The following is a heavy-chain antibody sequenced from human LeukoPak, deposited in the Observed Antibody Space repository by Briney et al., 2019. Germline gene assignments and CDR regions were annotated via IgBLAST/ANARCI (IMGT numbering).Heavy chain of an antibody. CDR2: INSDGSTT. D-gene: IGHD1-26*01. J-gene: IGHJ4*02. CDR1: GFTLSSYW. Sequence: GGSLRLSCAASGFTLSSYWMHWVRQAPGKGLVWVSRINSDGSTTSYADSVKGRITISRDNAKNTLYLQMNSLRAEDTAVYYCVGGSYYFDYWGQGTLVTVSS. V-gene: IGHV3-74*01. CDR3: VGGSYYFDY.